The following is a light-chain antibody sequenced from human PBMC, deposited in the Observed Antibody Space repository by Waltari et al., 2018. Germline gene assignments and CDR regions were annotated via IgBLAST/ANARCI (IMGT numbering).Light chain of an antibody. CDR3: QQSFNTPRT. CDR2: EVS. Sequence: DIQMTQSPSSLSPSVGDRVPITCRASQNIDIYLSWYQQKPGNAPKLLMYEVSTLQRGVPSRFSGSGSGTDFTLTITSLHPEDFATYYCQQSFNTPRTFGQGTKVEI. V-gene: IGKV1-39*01. J-gene: IGKJ2*02. CDR1: QNIDIY.